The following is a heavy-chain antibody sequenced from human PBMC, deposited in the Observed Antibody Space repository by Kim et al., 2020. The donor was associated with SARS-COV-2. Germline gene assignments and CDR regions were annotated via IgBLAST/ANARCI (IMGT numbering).Heavy chain of an antibody. D-gene: IGHD5-12*01. Sequence: DAVKGRFTISRDNSKNTLYLQMNSRRDEDTAVYYCAKEPHEYSGYEFDYWGQGTLVTVSS. J-gene: IGHJ4*02. V-gene: IGHV3-23*01. CDR3: AKEPHEYSGYEFDY.